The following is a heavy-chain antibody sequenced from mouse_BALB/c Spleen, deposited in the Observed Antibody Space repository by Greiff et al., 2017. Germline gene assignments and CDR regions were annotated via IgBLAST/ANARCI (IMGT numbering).Heavy chain of an antibody. CDR3: TANLFDY. J-gene: IGHJ2*01. CDR1: GFTFSSYW. Sequence: EVHLVESGGGLVQPGGSMKLSCVASGFTFSSYWMSWVRQSPEKGLEWVAEIRLKSDNYATHYAESVKGKFTISRDDSKSRLYLQMNSLRAEDTGIYYCTANLFDYWGQGTTLTVSS. CDR2: IRLKSDNYAT. V-gene: IGHV6-3*01.